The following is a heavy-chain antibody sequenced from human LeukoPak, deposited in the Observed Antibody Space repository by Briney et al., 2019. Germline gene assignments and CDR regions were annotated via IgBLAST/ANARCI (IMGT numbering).Heavy chain of an antibody. D-gene: IGHD3-16*02. V-gene: IGHV3-15*01. CDR2: IRSKTDGGTT. CDR3: TSGSVFGGVIVSPLY. Sequence: PGGSLRLSCVASGFTFSSYAVSWFRQAPGKGLEWVGRIRSKTDGGTTDYAAPVKGRFTISRDDSRNTLYLQMNSLISDDTAVYYCTSGSVFGGVIVSPLYWGQGTLVTVSS. J-gene: IGHJ4*02. CDR1: GFTFSSYA.